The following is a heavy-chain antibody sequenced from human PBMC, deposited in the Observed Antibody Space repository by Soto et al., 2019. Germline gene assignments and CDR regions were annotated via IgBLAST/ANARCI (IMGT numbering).Heavy chain of an antibody. Sequence: SETLSLTCTVSGGSIRTNYWSWLRQPPGKGLEWVGYIYYTGTSKYNPSLKSRVTISVDSSKNQFSLKLDSVTAADTAVYYCARLGGYYQAFDNWGQGTLVTVSS. D-gene: IGHD3-3*01. CDR3: ARLGGYYQAFDN. V-gene: IGHV4-59*08. J-gene: IGHJ4*02. CDR2: IYYTGTS. CDR1: GGSIRTNY.